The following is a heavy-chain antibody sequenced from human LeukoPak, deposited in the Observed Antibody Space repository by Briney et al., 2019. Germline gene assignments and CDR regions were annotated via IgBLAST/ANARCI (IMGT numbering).Heavy chain of an antibody. CDR3: ARHERYGELDY. CDR1: GGSISRYY. V-gene: IGHV4-4*09. Sequence: SETLSLTCTVSGGSISRYYWSWIRQPPGKGLEWIGYIYTSGSTNYNPSLKSRVTISVDTSKNQFSLKLSSVTAADTAVYYCARHERYGELDYWGQGTLVTVSS. D-gene: IGHD5-18*01. J-gene: IGHJ4*02. CDR2: IYTSGST.